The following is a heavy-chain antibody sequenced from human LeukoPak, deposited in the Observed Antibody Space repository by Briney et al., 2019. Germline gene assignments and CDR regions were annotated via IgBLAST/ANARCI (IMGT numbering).Heavy chain of an antibody. CDR1: GGSIGHYY. CDR3: ARSTGSTMFIDY. V-gene: IGHV4-59*01. CDR2: IYYSGNT. D-gene: IGHD3-10*02. Sequence: PSETLSLTCTVSGGSIGHYYWSWIRQPPGKGLEWLGYIYYSGNTDYNPSLKSRVAISVDTSKNQFSLNLSSVTAADTAVYYCARSTGSTMFIDYWGQGTLVTVSS. J-gene: IGHJ4*02.